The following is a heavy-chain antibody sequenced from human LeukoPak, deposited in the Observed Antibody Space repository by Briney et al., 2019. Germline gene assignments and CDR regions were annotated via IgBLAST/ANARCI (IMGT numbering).Heavy chain of an antibody. D-gene: IGHD3-22*01. V-gene: IGHV3-74*01. J-gene: IGHJ6*02. CDR3: ARDQGSSGHSYYGMDV. Sequence: GGSLRLSCAASGFTFSGYWMHWVRQAPGKGLVWVSRINSDGSSTSYADSVKGRFTISRDNAKNTLYLQVNSLRAEDTAVFYCARDQGSSGHSYYGMDVWGQGTSVTVSS. CDR2: INSDGSST. CDR1: GFTFSGYW.